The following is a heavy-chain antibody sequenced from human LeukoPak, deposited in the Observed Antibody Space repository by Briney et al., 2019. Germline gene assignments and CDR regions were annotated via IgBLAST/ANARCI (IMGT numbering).Heavy chain of an antibody. CDR2: IWYGGSNK. D-gene: IGHD2-21*01. V-gene: IGHV3-30*02. CDR1: GFTFSSHA. Sequence: PGGSLRLSCAASGFTFSSHAMYWVRQAPGKGLEWVAVIWYGGSNKYYVDSVKGRFTISRDNSKNTLYLQMNSLRAEDTAVYYCAKVDCGGDCYPFSFDYWGQGTLVTVSS. CDR3: AKVDCGGDCYPFSFDY. J-gene: IGHJ4*02.